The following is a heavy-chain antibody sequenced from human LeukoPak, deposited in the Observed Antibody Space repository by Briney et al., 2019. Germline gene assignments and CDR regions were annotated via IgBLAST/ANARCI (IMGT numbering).Heavy chain of an antibody. D-gene: IGHD1-26*01. CDR2: ISYDGSDK. CDR1: GFTFSSYG. CDR3: GSGTYLYYFDH. Sequence: GRSLRLSCAASGFTFSSYGMHWVRQAPGKGLEWVAVISYDGSDKYYADSVKGRFTISRDNSKNTLYLQMNSLRAEDTAGYYSGSGTYLYYFDHWGQGTLVTVS. V-gene: IGHV3-30*03. J-gene: IGHJ4*02.